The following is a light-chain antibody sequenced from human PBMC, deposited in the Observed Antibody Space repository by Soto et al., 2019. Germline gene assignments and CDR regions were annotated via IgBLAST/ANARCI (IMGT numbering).Light chain of an antibody. J-gene: IGKJ1*01. CDR1: QSVSNNY. Sequence: EIVLTQSPGALSLSPGESATLSCKASQSVSNNYVAWFQHKPGQAPRLVIYGASNRATGIHDRFLGSGSGTDITLTIRRLEPEDFAVYFFQQYGSPPRTFGLGTRVDVK. V-gene: IGKV3-20*01. CDR2: GAS. CDR3: QQYGSPPRT.